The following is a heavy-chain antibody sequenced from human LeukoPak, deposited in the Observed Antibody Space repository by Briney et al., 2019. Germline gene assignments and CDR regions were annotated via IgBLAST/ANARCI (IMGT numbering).Heavy chain of an antibody. D-gene: IGHD2-15*01. CDR1: RFTFSSYA. CDR3: AKASYCSGGSCYLVDY. J-gene: IGHJ4*02. Sequence: GGSLRLSCAASRFTFSSYAMSWVRQAPGKGLEWVSAISGSGGSTYYADSVKGRFTISRDNSKNTLYLQMNSLRAEDTAVYYCAKASYCSGGSCYLVDYWGQGTLVTVSS. V-gene: IGHV3-23*01. CDR2: ISGSGGST.